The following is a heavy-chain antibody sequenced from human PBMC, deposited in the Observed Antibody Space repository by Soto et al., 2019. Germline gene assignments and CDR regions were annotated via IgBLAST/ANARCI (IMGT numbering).Heavy chain of an antibody. J-gene: IGHJ3*02. CDR1: AGSFTTYY. D-gene: IGHD3-10*01. CDR2: INSSGST. V-gene: IGHV4-34*01. Sequence: QVQLQQWGAGLLKPSETLSLTCAVYAGSFTTYYWSWIRQPPGKGLEWIGEINSSGSTNYNPSLKSRITRSVDTSKNQFSLRLTSVTAADTAVYYCARIRARFSRSAFDIWGQGTMVTVSS. CDR3: ARIRARFSRSAFDI.